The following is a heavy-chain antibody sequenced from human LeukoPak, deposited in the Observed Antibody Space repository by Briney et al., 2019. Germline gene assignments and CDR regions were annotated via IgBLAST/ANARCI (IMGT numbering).Heavy chain of an antibody. CDR2: INPNSGGT. Sequence: ASVKVSCTASGYTFTGYYMHWVRQAPGQGLEWMGWINPNSGGTNYAQKFQGRVTMTRDTSISTAYMELSRLRSDDTAMYYCARGTLLYSSGWYLIGPFDFWGQGTMVTVSS. CDR1: GYTFTGYY. D-gene: IGHD6-19*01. CDR3: ARGTLLYSSGWYLIGPFDF. V-gene: IGHV1-2*02. J-gene: IGHJ3*01.